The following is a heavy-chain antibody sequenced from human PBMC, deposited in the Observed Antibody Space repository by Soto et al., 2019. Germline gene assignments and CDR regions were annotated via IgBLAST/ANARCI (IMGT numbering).Heavy chain of an antibody. CDR1: GFTFSSYA. V-gene: IGHV3-30-3*01. J-gene: IGHJ4*02. D-gene: IGHD1-26*01. CDR3: ARVWARDGPSRY. Sequence: GGSLRLSCAASGFTFSSYAMHWVRQAPGKGLEWVAVISYDGSNKYYADSVKGRFTISRDNSKNTLYLQMNSLRAEDTAVYYCARVWARDGPSRYWGQGTLVTVSS. CDR2: ISYDGSNK.